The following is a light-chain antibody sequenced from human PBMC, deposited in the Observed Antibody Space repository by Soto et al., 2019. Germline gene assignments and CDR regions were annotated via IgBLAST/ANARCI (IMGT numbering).Light chain of an antibody. CDR1: QNISNY. CDR3: QQRSNWPPIT. J-gene: IGKJ5*01. V-gene: IGKV3-11*01. CDR2: DVS. Sequence: VVLTQSPATLSLSPGKRATVSCRASQNISNYLIWYQQKPGQSPRLLIYDVSNRATGIPARFSGGGSGTDFTLTISSLEPEDFAVYYCQQRSNWPPITFGQGTRLEIK.